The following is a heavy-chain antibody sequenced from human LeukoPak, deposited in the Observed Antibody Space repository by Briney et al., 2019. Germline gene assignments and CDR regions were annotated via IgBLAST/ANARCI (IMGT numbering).Heavy chain of an antibody. Sequence: ASVKVSCKASGYTFTSYDINWVRQATGQGLEWMGWMTPNSGITGYAQKFQGRVPITRNTSITTAYMELSSLRAEDTAVYYCARGRDGYNFGYLDLWGRGTLVTVSS. CDR1: GYTFTSYD. D-gene: IGHD5-24*01. V-gene: IGHV1-8*03. CDR3: ARGRDGYNFGYLDL. J-gene: IGHJ2*01. CDR2: MTPNSGIT.